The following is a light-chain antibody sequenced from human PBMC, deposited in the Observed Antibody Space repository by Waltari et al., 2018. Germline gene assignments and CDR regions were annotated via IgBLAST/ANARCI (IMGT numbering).Light chain of an antibody. CDR3: QQYGSSFWT. J-gene: IGKJ1*01. Sequence: EIVLTQSPGTLSLSPGERATLSCRASQSVSSSYLAWYQQKPGQAPRPLIYGASSRATGIPDRFSGSGSGTDFTLTISRLEPEDFAVYYCQQYGSSFWTFGQGTKVEIK. V-gene: IGKV3-20*01. CDR1: QSVSSSY. CDR2: GAS.